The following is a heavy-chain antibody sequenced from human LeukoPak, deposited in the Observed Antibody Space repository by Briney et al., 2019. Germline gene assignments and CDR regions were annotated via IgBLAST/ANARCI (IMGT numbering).Heavy chain of an antibody. Sequence: PSETLSLTCAVYGGSFSGYYWSWIRQPPGKGLEWIGEINHSGSTNYNPSLKSRVTISVDTSKNQFSLKLSSVTAADTAVYYCAREYDYVWGSYRYPGRGSYYYYMDVWGKGTLVTVSS. CDR2: INHSGST. V-gene: IGHV4-34*01. CDR3: AREYDYVWGSYRYPGRGSYYYYMDV. D-gene: IGHD3-16*02. CDR1: GGSFSGYY. J-gene: IGHJ6*03.